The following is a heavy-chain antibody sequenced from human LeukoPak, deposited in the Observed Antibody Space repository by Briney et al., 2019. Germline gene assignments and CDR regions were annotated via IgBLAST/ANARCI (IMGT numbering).Heavy chain of an antibody. CDR1: GVSISSSY. D-gene: IGHD3-22*01. CDR3: ARDQTYYVSSGYYYVTYLQH. J-gene: IGHJ1*01. Sequence: PSETLSLTCTVSGVSISSSYCTWIRQSAGEGLEWIGRMSSGGSTTYNPSFKGRVTMSLDTSKRQFSLNLSSVTAADTAVYYCARDQTYYVSSGYYYVTYLQHWGQGILVTVSS. CDR2: MSSGGST. V-gene: IGHV4-4*07.